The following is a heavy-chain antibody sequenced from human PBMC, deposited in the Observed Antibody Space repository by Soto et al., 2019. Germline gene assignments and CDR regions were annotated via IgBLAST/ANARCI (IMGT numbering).Heavy chain of an antibody. D-gene: IGHD3-3*01. CDR1: GGYMISYD. J-gene: IGHJ4*02. Sequence: PSETKCVTCTVAGGYMISYDWSWIWRPPGKGLEWIGSVLYSGSTKYNPSLKSRVTISVDMSKNQFSLNLRSLTAADTAVYYCARGTFGVVKDWGQGTLVTVSS. V-gene: IGHV4-59*01. CDR2: VLYSGST. CDR3: ARGTFGVVKD.